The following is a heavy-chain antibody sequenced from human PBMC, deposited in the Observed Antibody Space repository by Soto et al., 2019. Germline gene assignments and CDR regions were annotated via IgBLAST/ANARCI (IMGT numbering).Heavy chain of an antibody. V-gene: IGHV4-59*08. Sequence: PSETLSLTCTVSGGSISNFYWSRIRQPPGKGLKWIGYVYYTGSTSYNPSLKRRVTFSADSSRGQFSLRLNSVTAADTAVYYCARTVLGPDLLADSFVDYYYYMDVWGQGTTVTVSS. CDR2: VYYTGST. J-gene: IGHJ6*03. CDR3: ARTVLGPDLLADSFVDYYYYMDV. D-gene: IGHD3-9*01. CDR1: GGSISNFY.